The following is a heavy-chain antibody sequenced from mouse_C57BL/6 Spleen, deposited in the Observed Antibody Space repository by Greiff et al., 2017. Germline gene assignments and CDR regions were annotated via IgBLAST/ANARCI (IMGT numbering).Heavy chain of an antibody. V-gene: IGHV1-64*01. CDR2: IHPNSGST. D-gene: IGHD1-1*01. CDR3: ARCYGSSYYAMDY. J-gene: IGHJ4*01. CDR1: GYTFTSYW. Sequence: VQLQQPGAELVKPGASVQLSCKASGYTFTSYWMHWVKQRPGQGLEWIGMIHPNSGSTNYNEKFKSKATLTVDKSSSTAYMQLSSLTSEDSAVYYCARCYGSSYYAMDYWGQGASVTVSS.